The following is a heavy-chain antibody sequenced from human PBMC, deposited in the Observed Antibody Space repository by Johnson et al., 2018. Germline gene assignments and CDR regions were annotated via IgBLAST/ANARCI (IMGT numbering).Heavy chain of an antibody. CDR1: GFTFDDYA. D-gene: IGHD2-2*01. Sequence: QLVESGGGLVQPGRSLRLSCAASGFTFDDYAMHWVRQAPGKGLEWVSGISWNSGSIGYADSVKGRFTISRDNSQNSLYLQMNSLRAEDTALYYCEKSPFSSTSWSDYYYYVGMDVWGQGTTVTVSS. CDR2: ISWNSGSI. J-gene: IGHJ6*02. V-gene: IGHV3-9*01. CDR3: EKSPFSSTSWSDYYYYVGMDV.